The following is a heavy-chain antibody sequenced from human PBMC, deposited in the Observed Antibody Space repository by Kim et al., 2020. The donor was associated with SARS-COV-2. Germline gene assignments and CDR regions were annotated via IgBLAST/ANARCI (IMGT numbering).Heavy chain of an antibody. Sequence: VGSLRLSCAASGFTFSSYGMHWVRQAPGKGLEWVAVIWYDGSNKYYADSVKGRFTISRDNSKNTLYLQMNSLRAEDTAVYYCAREYYDFWSGYYGAYYYGMDVWGQGTTVTVSS. V-gene: IGHV3-33*01. CDR1: GFTFSSYG. D-gene: IGHD3-3*01. CDR2: IWYDGSNK. CDR3: AREYYDFWSGYYGAYYYGMDV. J-gene: IGHJ6*02.